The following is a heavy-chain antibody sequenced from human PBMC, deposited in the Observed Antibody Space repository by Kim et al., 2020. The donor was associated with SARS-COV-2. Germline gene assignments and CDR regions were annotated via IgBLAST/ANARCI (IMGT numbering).Heavy chain of an antibody. Sequence: GGSLRLSCAASGFTFSSYAMSWVRQAPGKGLEWVSAISGSGGSTYYADSVKGRFTISRDNSKNTLYLQMNSLRAEDTAVYYCAKATGKVLLDYYGSGSYPAPFDYWGQGTLVTVSS. CDR2: ISGSGGST. D-gene: IGHD3-10*01. CDR1: GFTFSSYA. J-gene: IGHJ4*02. CDR3: AKATGKVLLDYYGSGSYPAPFDY. V-gene: IGHV3-23*01.